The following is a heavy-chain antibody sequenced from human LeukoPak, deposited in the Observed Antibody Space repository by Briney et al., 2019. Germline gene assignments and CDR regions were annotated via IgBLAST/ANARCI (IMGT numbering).Heavy chain of an antibody. Sequence: ASVKVSCKASGYTFTSYGINWVRQATGQGLEWMGWMNPNSGNTGYAQKFQGRVTMTRNTSISTAYMELSSLRSEDTAVYYCSRGPLYCSGGSCYTPLGEYYYMDVWGKGTTVTISS. CDR1: GYTFTSYG. CDR2: MNPNSGNT. V-gene: IGHV1-8*02. CDR3: SRGPLYCSGGSCYTPLGEYYYMDV. D-gene: IGHD2-15*01. J-gene: IGHJ6*03.